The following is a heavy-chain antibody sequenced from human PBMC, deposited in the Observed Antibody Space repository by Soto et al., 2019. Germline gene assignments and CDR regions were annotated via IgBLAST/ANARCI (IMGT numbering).Heavy chain of an antibody. CDR3: ARAVAGIPYLDS. Sequence: QVQLQELGPGLVQPSGTLSLTCAVSSGSITSSNWWSWVRQPPGRGLEWIGEVYHSGSTSYNPSLKNRVTMSVDKSKNQFSLKLSSVTAADTAVYYCARAVAGIPYLDSWGQGILVTVSS. J-gene: IGHJ4*02. CDR1: SGSITSSNW. D-gene: IGHD6-19*01. V-gene: IGHV4-4*02. CDR2: VYHSGST.